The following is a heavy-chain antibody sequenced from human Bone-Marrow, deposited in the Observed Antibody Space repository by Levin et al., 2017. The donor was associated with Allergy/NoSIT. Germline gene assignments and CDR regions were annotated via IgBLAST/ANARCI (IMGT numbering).Heavy chain of an antibody. J-gene: IGHJ6*02. D-gene: IGHD2-2*01. CDR1: GGSFSGYY. Sequence: SETLSLTCAVYGGSFSGYYWSWIRQPPGKGLEWIGEINHSGSTNYNPSLKSRVTISVDTSKNQFSLKLSSVTAADTAVYYCARGRGVVVPAARVYYDYGRDVWGQGTTVTVS. CDR3: ARGRGVVVPAARVYYDYGRDV. V-gene: IGHV4-34*01. CDR2: INHSGST.